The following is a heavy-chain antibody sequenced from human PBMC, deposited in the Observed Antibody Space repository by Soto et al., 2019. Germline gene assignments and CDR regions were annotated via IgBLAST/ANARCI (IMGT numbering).Heavy chain of an antibody. J-gene: IGHJ4*02. CDR2: INSDGSST. Sequence: PGGSLRLSCAASGFTFSSYWMHWVRQAPGKGLVWVSRINSDGSSTSYADSVNGRFTISRDNAKNTLYLQMNSLRAEDTAVYYCAKDRPRYSYGHYGTVFDYWGQGTLVTVSS. CDR1: GFTFSSYW. CDR3: AKDRPRYSYGHYGTVFDY. D-gene: IGHD5-18*01. V-gene: IGHV3-74*01.